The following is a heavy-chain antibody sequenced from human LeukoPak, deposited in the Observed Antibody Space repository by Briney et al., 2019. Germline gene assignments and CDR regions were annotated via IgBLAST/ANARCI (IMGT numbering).Heavy chain of an antibody. CDR3: ARDGVRGVFDY. CDR2: IYSGGST. J-gene: IGHJ4*02. CDR1: GFSVSSNY. V-gene: IGHV3-53*01. Sequence: GGSLRLSCAASGFSVSSNYMSWVRQAPGKGLEWVSIIYSGGSTYYADSVKGRFTVSRDNSNNTLYLQMNSLRAEDTAVYYCARDGVRGVFDYWGQGTLVTVSS. D-gene: IGHD3-10*01.